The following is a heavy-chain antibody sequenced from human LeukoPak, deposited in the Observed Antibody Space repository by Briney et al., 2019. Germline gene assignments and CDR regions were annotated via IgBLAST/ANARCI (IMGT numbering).Heavy chain of an antibody. V-gene: IGHV4-39*01. Sequence: SETLSLTCTFSGGSISSSSYYWGWIRQPPGKGLEWIGSIYYGGSSYYNPSLKSRVTISVDTSKNQFSLKLSSMAAADTAVYYCASRTRDYGDYVGFDYWGQGTLVTVSS. J-gene: IGHJ4*02. CDR3: ASRTRDYGDYVGFDY. CDR1: GGSISSSSYY. D-gene: IGHD4-17*01. CDR2: IYYGGSS.